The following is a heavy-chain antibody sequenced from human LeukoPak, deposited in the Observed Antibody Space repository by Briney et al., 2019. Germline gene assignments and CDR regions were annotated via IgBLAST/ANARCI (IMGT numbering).Heavy chain of an antibody. Sequence: SETLSLTCSVSGASISSDSYFWGWIRQPPGKGLEWIGSIYYSGNTYYNPSLKSRVTISVDTSKNELSLKLSSVSAADTAVYYCVRHGRVGSEYSNGWFLFFEHWGHGTLVTVPA. J-gene: IGHJ1*01. V-gene: IGHV4-39*01. CDR3: VRHGRVGSEYSNGWFLFFEH. D-gene: IGHD6-19*01. CDR2: IYYSGNT. CDR1: GASISSDSYF.